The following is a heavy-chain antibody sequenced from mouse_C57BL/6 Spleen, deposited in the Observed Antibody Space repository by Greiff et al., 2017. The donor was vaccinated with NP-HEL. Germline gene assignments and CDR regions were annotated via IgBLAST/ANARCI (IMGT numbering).Heavy chain of an antibody. V-gene: IGHV1-47*01. CDR3: ARGTYYYYDWYFDV. CDR1: GYTFTTYP. J-gene: IGHJ1*03. CDR2: FHPYNDDT. Sequence: VKLQESGAELVKPGASVKMSCKASGYTFTTYPIEWMKQNHGKSLEWIGNFHPYNDDTKYNEKFKGKATLTVEKSSSTVYLELSRLTSDDSAVYYCARGTYYYYDWYFDVWGTGTTVTVSS. D-gene: IGHD2-4*01.